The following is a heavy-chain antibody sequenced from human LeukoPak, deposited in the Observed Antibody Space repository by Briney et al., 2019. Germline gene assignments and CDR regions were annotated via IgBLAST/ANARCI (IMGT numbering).Heavy chain of an antibody. CDR2: ISPNSGAT. CDR3: ARAKMKYYYDSSGYLY. CDR1: GYTFTGYY. J-gene: IGHJ4*02. V-gene: IGHV1-2*02. Sequence: ASVKVSCKASGYTFTGYYMHWVRQAPGQGLEWMGWISPNSGATNFAQKFQGRVTMTRDTSISTAYMELSRLRSDDTAVYYCARAKMKYYYDSSGYLYWGQGTLVTVSS. D-gene: IGHD3-22*01.